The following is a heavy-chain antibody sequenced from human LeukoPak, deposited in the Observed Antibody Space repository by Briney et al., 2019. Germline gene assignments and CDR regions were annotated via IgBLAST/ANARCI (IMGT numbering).Heavy chain of an antibody. CDR2: INTDTEKS. CDR3: ATGGGYRFAY. D-gene: IGHD6-25*01. V-gene: IGHV7-4-1*02. Sequence: ASVKVSCKASGYSITNYAILWVRQAPGQGLEWMGWINTDTEKSTYAPGFTGRYVFSLDSSVNTAYLQISSLKAEDTALYYCATGGGYRFAYWGQGTLVTVSS. J-gene: IGHJ4*02. CDR1: GYSITNYA.